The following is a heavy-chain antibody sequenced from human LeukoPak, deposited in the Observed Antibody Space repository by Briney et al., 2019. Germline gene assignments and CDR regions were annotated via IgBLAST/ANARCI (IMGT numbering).Heavy chain of an antibody. J-gene: IGHJ6*02. V-gene: IGHV4-34*01. CDR3: ARARWYSYGYYYYGMDV. D-gene: IGHD5-18*01. CDR2: INHSGST. Sequence: PSETLSLTCAVYGGSFSGYYWSWIRQPPGKGLEWIGEINHSGSTNYNPSLKSRVTISVDTSKNQFSLKLSSVTAADTAVYYRARARWYSYGYYYYGMDVWGQGTTVTVSS. CDR1: GGSFSGYY.